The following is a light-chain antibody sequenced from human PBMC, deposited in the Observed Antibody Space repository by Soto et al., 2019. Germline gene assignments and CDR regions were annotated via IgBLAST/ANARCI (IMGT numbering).Light chain of an antibody. CDR1: QSVSSNY. CDR2: GAS. CDR3: QQYGSSPLT. Sequence: EIVLTQSPGTLSLSPGERATLSCRASQSVSSNYLAWYQQKPGQAPRLLIYGASSRATGIPDRFSGSGSGTDFNLTISRLEPNDFAGYHCQQYGSSPLTFGGGTKVEIK. J-gene: IGKJ4*01. V-gene: IGKV3-20*01.